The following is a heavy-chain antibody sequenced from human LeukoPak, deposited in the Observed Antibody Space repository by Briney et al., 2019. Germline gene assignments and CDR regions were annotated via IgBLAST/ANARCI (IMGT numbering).Heavy chain of an antibody. CDR3: AKAVSSGTGTYYFDY. D-gene: IGHD6-19*01. CDR1: GFNFDDYA. Sequence: SLILSFAASGFNFDDYAMPRVRQAPAKGLERVSGISWNSATIDYADSVKGRFSISRDHSKNYLYLQMNSLRAEDTAFYYCAKAVSSGTGTYYFDYWGQGTLVTVSS. V-gene: IGHV3-9*01. J-gene: IGHJ4*02. CDR2: ISWNSATI.